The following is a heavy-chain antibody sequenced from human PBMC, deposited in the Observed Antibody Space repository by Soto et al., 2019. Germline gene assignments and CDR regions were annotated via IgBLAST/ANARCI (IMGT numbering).Heavy chain of an antibody. J-gene: IGHJ6*02. D-gene: IGHD2-2*01. V-gene: IGHV1-69*01. CDR2: IIPIFGTA. Sequence: QVQLVQSGAEVKKPGSSVKVSCKASGGTFSSYAISWVRQAPGQGLEWMGGIIPIFGTANYAQKFQGRVTITADESTSTAYMELSSLRSEDTAVYYCAGGYCSSTSCYAGYYYYGMDVWGQGTTVTVSS. CDR3: AGGYCSSTSCYAGYYYYGMDV. CDR1: GGTFSSYA.